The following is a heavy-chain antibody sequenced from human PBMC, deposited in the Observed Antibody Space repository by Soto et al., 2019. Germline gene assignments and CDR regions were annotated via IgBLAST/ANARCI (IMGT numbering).Heavy chain of an antibody. CDR3: TTVATHSYNWLEP. CDR2: INSDGTRT. Sequence: GSLRLSCAASGFTFNTYWMHWVRQAPGTGLVWVSRINSDGTRTTYADSVKGRFTISRDNAKNTVYLQMNSLRAEDTAVYYCTTVATHSYNWLEPWGQGTLVTVSS. D-gene: IGHD5-12*01. V-gene: IGHV3-74*01. CDR1: GFTFNTYW. J-gene: IGHJ5*02.